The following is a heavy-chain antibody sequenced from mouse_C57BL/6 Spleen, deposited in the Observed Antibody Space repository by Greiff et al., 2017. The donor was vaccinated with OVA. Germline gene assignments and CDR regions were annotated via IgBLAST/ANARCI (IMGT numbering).Heavy chain of an antibody. V-gene: IGHV14-3*01. CDR1: GFNIKNTY. CDR2: IDPANGNT. Sequence: VHVKQSVAELVRPGASVKLSCTASGFNIKNTYMHWVKQRPEQGLEWIGRIDPANGNTKYAPKFPGKATITADTSSNTAYLQLSSLTSEDTAIYYCASPSFYGSSYWFAYWGQGTLVTVSA. CDR3: ASPSFYGSSYWFAY. D-gene: IGHD1-1*01. J-gene: IGHJ3*01.